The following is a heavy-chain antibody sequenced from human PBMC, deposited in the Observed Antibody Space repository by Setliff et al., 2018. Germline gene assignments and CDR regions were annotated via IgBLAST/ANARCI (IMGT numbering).Heavy chain of an antibody. CDR3: ARDLQYYYDSSPHHGDY. V-gene: IGHV1-46*01. CDR2: INPSGGST. CDR1: GYTFTSYA. Sequence: ASVKVSCKASGYTFTSYAMNWVRQAPGQGLEWMGIINPSGGSTSYAQKFQGRVTMTRDTSTSTAYMELRSLRSDDTAVYYCARDLQYYYDSSPHHGDYWGQGTLVTVSS. J-gene: IGHJ4*02. D-gene: IGHD3-22*01.